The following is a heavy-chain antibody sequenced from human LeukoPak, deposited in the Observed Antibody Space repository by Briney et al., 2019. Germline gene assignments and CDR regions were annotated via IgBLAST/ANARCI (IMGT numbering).Heavy chain of an antibody. J-gene: IGHJ4*02. CDR2: ISGSGDST. CDR3: AKDLVYSSGFSSFDY. V-gene: IGHV3-23*01. CDR1: GFTFSSYA. D-gene: IGHD6-19*01. Sequence: GGSLRLSCAASGFTFSSYAMSWVRQAPGKGLEWVSAISGSGDSTYYADSVKGRFTISRDNSKNTLYLQMNSLSAEDTAVHYCAKDLVYSSGFSSFDYWGQGTLVTVSS.